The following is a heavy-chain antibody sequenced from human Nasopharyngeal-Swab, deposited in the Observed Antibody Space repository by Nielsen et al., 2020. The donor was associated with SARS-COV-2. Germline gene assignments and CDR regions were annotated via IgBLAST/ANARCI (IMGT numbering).Heavy chain of an antibody. CDR1: GFTFSPYT. D-gene: IGHD5-12*01. CDR3: ARERGGGYGDY. CDR2: ITSGNSV. V-gene: IGHV3-48*04. J-gene: IGHJ4*02. Sequence: GESLKISCATSGFTFSPYTMTWVRQAPGKCLQWISYITSGNSVQFADSVRGRFTISRDNAKNSLYLQMNSLTAEDTAVYYCARERGGGYGDYWGQGTLVTVSS.